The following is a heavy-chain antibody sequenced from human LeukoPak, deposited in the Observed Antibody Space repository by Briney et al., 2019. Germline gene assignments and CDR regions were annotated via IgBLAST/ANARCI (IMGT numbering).Heavy chain of an antibody. CDR2: ISDSGGRT. J-gene: IGHJ4*02. CDR3: DAADF. V-gene: IGHV3-23*01. CDR1: GFSFASFA. D-gene: IGHD6-13*01. Sequence: GGSLRLSCAASGFSFASFAMGWVRQPPGKGLEWASTISDSGGRTHYADSVQGRFTISRDNSKNTLYLQINNLRAEDTAIYYCDAADFWGQGTLVTVSS.